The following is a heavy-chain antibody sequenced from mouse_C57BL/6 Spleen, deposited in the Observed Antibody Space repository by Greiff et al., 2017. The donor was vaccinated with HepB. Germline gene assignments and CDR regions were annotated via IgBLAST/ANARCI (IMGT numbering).Heavy chain of an antibody. J-gene: IGHJ2*01. CDR1: GFTFSDFY. CDR2: SRNKANDYTT. V-gene: IGHV7-1*01. CDR3: ARDARGCFDY. Sequence: EVKLMESGGGLVQSGRSLRLSCATSGFTFSDFYMEWVRQAPGKGLEWIAASRNKANDYTTEYSASVKGRFIVSRDTSQSILYLQMNALRAEDTAIYYCARDARGCFDYWGQGTTLTVSS.